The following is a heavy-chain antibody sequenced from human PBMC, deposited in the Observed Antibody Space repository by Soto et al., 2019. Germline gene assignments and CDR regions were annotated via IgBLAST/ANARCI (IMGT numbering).Heavy chain of an antibody. J-gene: IGHJ6*02. CDR3: ASGGATGYDSTPYYGMDF. CDR2: MNTESGST. D-gene: IGHD3-9*01. CDR1: GYTFNTYD. Sequence: QEQLVQSGAEVKKPGASVKISCKASGYTFNTYDINWVRQATGQGLEWMGWMNTESGSTGFAQSFQGRITLTGNTSIYTVYMYVSSLTKEAAAVYFCASGGATGYDSTPYYGMDFWGPGTTVTVSS. V-gene: IGHV1-8*01.